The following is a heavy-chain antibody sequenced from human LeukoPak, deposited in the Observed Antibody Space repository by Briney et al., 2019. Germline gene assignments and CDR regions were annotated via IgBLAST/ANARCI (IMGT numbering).Heavy chain of an antibody. V-gene: IGHV1-2*02. CDR3: ARGRCSSTSCYAVPSQNNWFDP. J-gene: IGHJ5*02. Sequence: ASVKVSRKASGYTFTGYYMHWVRQAPGHGLEWMGWINPNSGGTNYAQKFQGRVTMTRDTSTSTAYMELSRLRSDDTAVYYCARGRCSSTSCYAVPSQNNWFDPWGQGTLVTVSS. CDR1: GYTFTGYY. CDR2: INPNSGGT. D-gene: IGHD2-2*01.